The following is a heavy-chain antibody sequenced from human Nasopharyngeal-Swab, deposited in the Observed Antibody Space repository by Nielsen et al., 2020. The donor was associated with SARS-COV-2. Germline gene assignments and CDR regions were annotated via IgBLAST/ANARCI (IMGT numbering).Heavy chain of an antibody. Sequence: WVRHPHGRGLEGMGWFSAYNGNTNYAQKLQGSITMTTATSTSTAYMNLRSLRSNDTAVYYWARGRTAGSGGYYYGMDVWGQGTTVTVSS. J-gene: IGHJ6*02. D-gene: IGHD6-13*01. CDR2: FSAYNGNT. V-gene: IGHV1-18*01. CDR3: ARGRTAGSGGYYYGMDV.